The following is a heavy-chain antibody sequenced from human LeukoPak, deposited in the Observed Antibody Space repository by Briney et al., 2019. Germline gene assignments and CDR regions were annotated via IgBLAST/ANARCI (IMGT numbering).Heavy chain of an antibody. V-gene: IGHV3-21*01. CDR3: ARGRYGSGSYSYHILRRDYYGMDV. D-gene: IGHD3-10*01. Sequence: GGSLRLSCAASGFTFSSYSMNWVRQAPGKGLEWVSSISSSSSYIYYADSVKGRFTISRDNAKNSLYLQMNSLRAEDTAVYYCARGRYGSGSYSYHILRRDYYGMDVWGQGTTVTVSS. J-gene: IGHJ6*02. CDR1: GFTFSSYS. CDR2: ISSSSSYI.